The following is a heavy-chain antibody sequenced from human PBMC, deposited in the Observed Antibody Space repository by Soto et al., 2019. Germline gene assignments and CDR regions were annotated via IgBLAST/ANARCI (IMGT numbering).Heavy chain of an antibody. D-gene: IGHD5-18*01. J-gene: IGHJ4*02. CDR2: IYYSGST. V-gene: IGHV4-31*03. Sequence: QVQLQESGPGLVKPSQTLSLTCTVSGGSISSGGYYWSWIRQHPGKGLEWIGYIYYSGSTYYNPSLKSRVTISVDTSKNQFSLKLSSVTAADTAVYSCARGKDSRLWIQLSPYFDYWGQGTLVTVSS. CDR3: ARGKDSRLWIQLSPYFDY. CDR1: GGSISSGGYY.